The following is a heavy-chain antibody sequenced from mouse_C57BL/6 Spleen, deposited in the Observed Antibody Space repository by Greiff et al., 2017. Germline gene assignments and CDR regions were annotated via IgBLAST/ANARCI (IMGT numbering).Heavy chain of an antibody. CDR2: ISSGSSTI. CDR3: ARPLYYGSSPYAMDY. D-gene: IGHD1-1*01. CDR1: GFTFSDYG. J-gene: IGHJ4*01. V-gene: IGHV5-17*01. Sequence: EVKLQESGGGLVKPGGSLKLSCAASGFTFSDYGMHWVRQAPEKGLEWVAYISSGSSTIYYADTVKGRFTISRDNAKNTLFLQRTSLRSEDTAMYYCARPLYYGSSPYAMDYWGQGTSVTVSS.